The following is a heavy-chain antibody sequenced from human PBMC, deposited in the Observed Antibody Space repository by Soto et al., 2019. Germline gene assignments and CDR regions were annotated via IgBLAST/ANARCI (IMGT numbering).Heavy chain of an antibody. Sequence: QITLNESGPTQVKPTQTLTLTCSFAGFSLNTDGEGVGWVRQPPGEALEWLALIYWDDDERYSPSLKTRLTITNDPSNNQVVLIMTNMHPVDTATYYCAHSRNLITEDAQVGDFDYWGQGTLVTVSS. J-gene: IGHJ4*02. D-gene: IGHD3-10*01. CDR3: AHSRNLITEDAQVGDFDY. CDR1: GFSLNTDGEG. V-gene: IGHV2-5*02. CDR2: IYWDDDE.